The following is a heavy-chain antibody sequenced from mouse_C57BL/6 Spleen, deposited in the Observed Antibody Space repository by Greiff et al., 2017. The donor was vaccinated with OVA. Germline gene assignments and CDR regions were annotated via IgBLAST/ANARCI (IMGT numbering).Heavy chain of an antibody. D-gene: IGHD1-1*01. Sequence: EVQLQQSGPELVKPGASVKISCKASGYSFTGYYMNWVKQSPEKSLEWIGEINPSTGGTTYNQKFKAKATLTVDKSSSTAYMQLKSLTSEDSAVYYCARRWPYYYGSSKGDYWGQGTTLTVSS. J-gene: IGHJ2*01. V-gene: IGHV1-42*01. CDR2: INPSTGGT. CDR1: GYSFTGYY. CDR3: ARRWPYYYGSSKGDY.